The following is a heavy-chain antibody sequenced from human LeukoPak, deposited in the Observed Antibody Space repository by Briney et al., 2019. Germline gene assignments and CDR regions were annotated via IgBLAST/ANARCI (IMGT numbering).Heavy chain of an antibody. V-gene: IGHV3-30-3*01. J-gene: IGHJ4*02. CDR2: ISDDGTIQ. D-gene: IGHD2-15*01. CDR1: GFSFNTYA. CDR3: AKDIDPNIVSGVSCHLDY. Sequence: PGRSLTLSCDASGFSFNTYAMHWVRQAPGKGLEWVAVISDDGTIQYYADSVRGRFTISRDNSKSTLYLQMNSLRAEDTAVYYCAKDIDPNIVSGVSCHLDYWGQGTLVTVSS.